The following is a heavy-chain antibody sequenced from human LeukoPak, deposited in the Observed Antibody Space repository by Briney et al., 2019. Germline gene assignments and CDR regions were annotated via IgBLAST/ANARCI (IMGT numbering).Heavy chain of an antibody. V-gene: IGHV3-30*02. CDR3: AKGGSCYGNYYYYYYMDV. D-gene: IGHD1-26*01. Sequence: GGSLRLSCAASGFTFSSCGMHWVRQAPGKGLEWVAFIRYDGRNKYYADSVKDRFTISRDNSKNTLYLQMNSLRAEDTAVYYCAKGGSCYGNYYYYYYMDVWGKGTTVTVSS. CDR2: IRYDGRNK. CDR1: GFTFSSCG. J-gene: IGHJ6*03.